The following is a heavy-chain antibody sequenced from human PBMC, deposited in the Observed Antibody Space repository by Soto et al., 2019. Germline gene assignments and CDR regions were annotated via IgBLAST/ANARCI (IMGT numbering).Heavy chain of an antibody. CDR1: GFTFTGYY. Sequence: ASVKVSCKASGFTFTGYYIHWVRQAPGQGLQWMGWINPNTGGANYAQRFQGWATMTTDTSISTAYMDLSRLTSDDTAVYYCATRHCSSSTCYDSDYYYYGMDVWAKGPRSPSP. D-gene: IGHD2-2*01. CDR3: ATRHCSSSTCYDSDYYYYGMDV. J-gene: IGHJ6*02. V-gene: IGHV1-2*04. CDR2: INPNTGGA.